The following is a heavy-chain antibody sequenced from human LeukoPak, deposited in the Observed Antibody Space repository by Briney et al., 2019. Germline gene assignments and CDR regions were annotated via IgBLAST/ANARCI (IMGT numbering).Heavy chain of an antibody. CDR2: ISSSSSYI. Sequence: SGGSLRLSCAASGFTFSSYSMNWVRQAPGKGLEWVSSISSSSSYIYYADSVKGRFTISRDNAKNSLYLQMNSLRAEDTAVYYCARASITMVRGELVYYFDFWGQGTLVTVSS. V-gene: IGHV3-21*01. D-gene: IGHD3-10*01. CDR1: GFTFSSYS. J-gene: IGHJ4*02. CDR3: ARASITMVRGELVYYFDF.